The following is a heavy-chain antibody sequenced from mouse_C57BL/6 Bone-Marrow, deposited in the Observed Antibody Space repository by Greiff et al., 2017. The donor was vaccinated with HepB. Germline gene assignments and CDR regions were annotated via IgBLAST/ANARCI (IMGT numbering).Heavy chain of an antibody. Sequence: QVQLQQSGTELVKPGASVKLSCTASGYTFTSYWMHWVKQRPGQGLEWIGNINPSNGGTNYNEKFKSKATLTVDKSSSTAYMQLSSLTSEDSAVYYCARYYGNYGAWFAYWGQGTLVTVSA. D-gene: IGHD2-1*01. CDR1: GYTFTSYW. CDR2: INPSNGGT. V-gene: IGHV1-53*01. J-gene: IGHJ3*01. CDR3: ARYYGNYGAWFAY.